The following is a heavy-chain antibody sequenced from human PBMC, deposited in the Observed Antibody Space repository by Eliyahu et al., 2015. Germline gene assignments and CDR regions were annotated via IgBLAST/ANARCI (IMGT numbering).Heavy chain of an antibody. J-gene: IGHJ4*02. CDR2: ISGSGGST. CDR1: GFTFSSYA. Sequence: EVQLLESGGGLVQPGGSLRLSCAASGFTFSSYAXSWVRQAPGKGLEWVSAISGSGGSTYYADSVKGRFTISRDNSKNTLYLQMNSLRAEDTAVYYCAKGGSYDDSSGYYSVYFDYWGQGTLVTVSS. CDR3: AKGGSYDDSSGYYSVYFDY. D-gene: IGHD3-22*01. V-gene: IGHV3-23*01.